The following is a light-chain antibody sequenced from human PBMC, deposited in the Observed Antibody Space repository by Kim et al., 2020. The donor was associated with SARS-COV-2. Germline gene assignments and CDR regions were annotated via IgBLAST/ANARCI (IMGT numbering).Light chain of an antibody. V-gene: IGLV3-1*01. Sequence: SPGQPASITCSGDKVGDKYACWYQQKPGQAPVLVISQDNSRPSGIPERFSGSNSGNTATLTISGTQAVDEADYYCQAWDSSTAVFGGGTQLTVL. J-gene: IGLJ2*01. CDR2: QDN. CDR3: QAWDSSTAV. CDR1: KVGDKY.